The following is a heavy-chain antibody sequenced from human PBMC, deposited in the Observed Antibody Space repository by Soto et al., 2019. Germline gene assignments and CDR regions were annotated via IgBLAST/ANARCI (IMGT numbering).Heavy chain of an antibody. CDR3: AKVGVQPSI. CDR2: ISSDGSNK. J-gene: IGHJ4*02. Sequence: QVQLVESGGGVVQPGRSLRLSCAASGFTFSTYGMHWVRQAPGKGLEWVAVISSDGSNKYYAGSVKGRFTISRDNSKNTLYLQMNSLRAEDTAMYYCAKVGVQPSIWGQGTLVTVSS. D-gene: IGHD2-2*01. CDR1: GFTFSTYG. V-gene: IGHV3-30*18.